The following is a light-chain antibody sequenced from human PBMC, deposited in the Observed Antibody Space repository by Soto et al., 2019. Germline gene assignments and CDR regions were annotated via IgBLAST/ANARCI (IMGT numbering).Light chain of an antibody. V-gene: IGLV2-14*01. CDR3: SSYTTSSTVWA. CDR1: DSDVGHYNY. CDR2: EVS. J-gene: IGLJ3*02. Sequence: QSVLTQPASVSGSPGQSITISCTGTDSDVGHYNYVSWYQQHPGKAPKLMIFEVSSRPSGVSNRFSGSKSGSTASLTISGLQAEDEADYYCSSYTTSSTVWAFGGGTKVTVL.